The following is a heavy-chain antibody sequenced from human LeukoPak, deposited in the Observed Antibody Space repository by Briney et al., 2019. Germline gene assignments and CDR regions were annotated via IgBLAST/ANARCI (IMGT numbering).Heavy chain of an antibody. D-gene: IGHD1-7*01. J-gene: IGHJ3*02. CDR3: ARGSNWNYAPDDAFDI. V-gene: IGHV1-18*01. CDR1: GYTFTSYG. Sequence: ASVKVSCRASGYTFTSYGISWVRQAPGQGLEWMGWISAYNGNTNYAQKLQGRVTMTTDTSTSTAYMELRSLRSDDTAVYYCARGSNWNYAPDDAFDIWGQGTMVTVSS. CDR2: ISAYNGNT.